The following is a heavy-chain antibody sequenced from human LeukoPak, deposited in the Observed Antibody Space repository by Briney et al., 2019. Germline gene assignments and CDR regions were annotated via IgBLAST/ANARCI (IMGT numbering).Heavy chain of an antibody. V-gene: IGHV4-59*01. CDR1: GGSISSYY. D-gene: IGHD3-16*01. CDR2: IYYSGST. CDR3: ARALSPWGGWYYFDY. J-gene: IGHJ4*02. Sequence: PSETLSLTCTVSGGSISSYYWSWIRQPPGKGLEWIGYIYYSGSTNYNPSLKSRVTISVDTSKNQFSLKLSSVTAADTAVYYCARALSPWGGWYYFDYWGQGTLVTVSS.